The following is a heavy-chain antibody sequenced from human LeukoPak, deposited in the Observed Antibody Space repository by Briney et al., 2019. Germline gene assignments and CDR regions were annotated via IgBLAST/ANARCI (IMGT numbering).Heavy chain of an antibody. J-gene: IGHJ4*02. CDR3: ARQWGVGGGYFHFDY. CDR2: IYHRGNT. D-gene: IGHD1-26*01. Sequence: SETLSLTCTVSGYSISSGYYWGWIRQPPGKGLEWIGSIYHRGNTYYSPSLKSRVTILVDTSKDQFSLRLSSLTAADTAVYYCARQWGVGGGYFHFDYWGQGTLVTVSS. V-gene: IGHV4-38-2*02. CDR1: GYSISSGYY.